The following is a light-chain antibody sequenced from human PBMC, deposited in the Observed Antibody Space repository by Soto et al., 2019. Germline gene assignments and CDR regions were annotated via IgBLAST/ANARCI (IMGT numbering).Light chain of an antibody. CDR3: QQYKNWPA. V-gene: IGKV3-15*01. CDR2: GAS. J-gene: IGKJ5*01. CDR1: QSVSSN. Sequence: ELVLTESPATLSFSPGQRATLSCRSSQSVSSNLAWYQQRPGQAPRVLIYGASTRATGIPARFSGSGSGTEFTLTISSLQSEDFAVDYCQQYKNWPAFGPGTRLEIK.